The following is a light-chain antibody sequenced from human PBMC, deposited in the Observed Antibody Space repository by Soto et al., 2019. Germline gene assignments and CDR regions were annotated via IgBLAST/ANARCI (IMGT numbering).Light chain of an antibody. CDR3: CSYAGSYPFV. CDR2: DVD. Sequence: QSALTQPRSVSGSPGQSVTISCTGTSSDVGGYNYVSWYQQHPGKAPKLMIYDVDKRPSGVPGRFSGSKSGNTASLTISGLQAEDEADYYCCSYAGSYPFVFGTGTKLTVL. CDR1: SSDVGGYNY. V-gene: IGLV2-11*01. J-gene: IGLJ1*01.